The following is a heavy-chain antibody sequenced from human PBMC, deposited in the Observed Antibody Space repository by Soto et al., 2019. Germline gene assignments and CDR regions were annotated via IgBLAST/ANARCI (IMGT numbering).Heavy chain of an antibody. J-gene: IGHJ5*02. D-gene: IGHD1-7*01. CDR2: IIPIFGTA. CDR3: TRDPTVRLTVTTSPHP. V-gene: IGHV1-69*12. Sequence: QVQLVQSGAEVKKPGSSVKVSCKASGGTFSSYAISWVRQAPGQGLEWMGGIIPIFGTANYAQKFQARVTIPAGEPTRTADMELSSLRSEDTAVYYGTRDPTVRLTVTTSPHPWGQGTLVTVSS. CDR1: GGTFSSYA.